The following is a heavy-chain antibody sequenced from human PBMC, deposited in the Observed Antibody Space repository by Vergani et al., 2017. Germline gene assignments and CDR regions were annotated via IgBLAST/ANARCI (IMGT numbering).Heavy chain of an antibody. D-gene: IGHD2-2*01. Sequence: EVQLVESGGGLVQPGRSLRLSCAASGFTFSSYSMNWVRQAPGKGLEWVSSISSSSSYIYYADSLKGRFTISRDNAKNSLYLQMNSLRAEDTAVYYCARKSTTFDYWGQGTLVTVSS. CDR2: ISSSSSYI. CDR1: GFTFSSYS. CDR3: ARKSTTFDY. J-gene: IGHJ4*02. V-gene: IGHV3-21*01.